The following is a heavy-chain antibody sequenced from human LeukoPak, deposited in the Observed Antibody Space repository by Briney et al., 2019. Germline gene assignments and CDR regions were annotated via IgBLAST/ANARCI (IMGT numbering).Heavy chain of an antibody. V-gene: IGHV3-9*01. CDR3: AREQYCGGDCQSFDY. Sequence: GRSLRLSCAASGFTFDDYAMHWVRQAPGKGLEWVSGISWNSGSIGYADSVKGRFTISRDNAKNSVYLQMNSLRAEDTAVYYCAREQYCGGDCQSFDYWGQGTLVTVSS. CDR1: GFTFDDYA. CDR2: ISWNSGSI. J-gene: IGHJ4*02. D-gene: IGHD2-21*02.